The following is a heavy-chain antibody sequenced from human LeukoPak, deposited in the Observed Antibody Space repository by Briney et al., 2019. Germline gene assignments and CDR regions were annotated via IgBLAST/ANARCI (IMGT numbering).Heavy chain of an antibody. J-gene: IGHJ4*02. V-gene: IGHV7-4-1*01. CDR2: INTKTVKT. CDR1: GYSFNKYA. Sequence: ASVKVSCKASGYSFNKYAMNWVRQVPGKGLEWMGWINTKTVKTTYAQAFTGRFVFSLDTSVSTAYLQIDSLQADDTAVYYCARTVTTRLFYFDYWGQGSLVTVSS. CDR3: ARTVTTRLFYFDY. D-gene: IGHD4-11*01.